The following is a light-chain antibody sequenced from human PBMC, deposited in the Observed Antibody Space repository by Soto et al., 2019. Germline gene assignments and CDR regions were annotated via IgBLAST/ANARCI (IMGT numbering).Light chain of an antibody. V-gene: IGKV1-39*01. J-gene: IGKJ4*01. CDR1: QTINID. CDR2: GSS. Sequence: DIQMTQSPSSLSASVGDRVTITCRASQTINIDLNWYQQKPGKVPTLLISGSSTLQSGVPSRFVGRGSGTDFTITISRLQPEDFATYYCQQSNMTPTFGGGTKVESK. CDR3: QQSNMTPT.